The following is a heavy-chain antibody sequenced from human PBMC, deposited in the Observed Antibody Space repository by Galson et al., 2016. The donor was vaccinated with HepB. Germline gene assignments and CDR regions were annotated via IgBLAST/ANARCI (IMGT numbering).Heavy chain of an antibody. V-gene: IGHV3-64D*06. CDR1: GFSFSSYP. CDR3: VKSNLAAPGGFYGMDV. CDR2: ITTNGDDT. Sequence: SLSLSCAASGFSFSSYPMHWVRQAPGKGLGYVSGITTNGDDTKYADSVKGRFTIFRDNSKNTLYLQMRSLRAEDTAVYYCVKSNLAAPGGFYGMDVWGQGTTVTVSS. D-gene: IGHD6-13*01. J-gene: IGHJ6*02.